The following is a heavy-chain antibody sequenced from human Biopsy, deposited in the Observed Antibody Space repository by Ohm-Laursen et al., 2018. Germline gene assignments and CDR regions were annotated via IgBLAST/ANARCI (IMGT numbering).Heavy chain of an antibody. CDR2: IHHSGST. J-gene: IGHJ6*02. V-gene: IGHV4-4*09. CDR1: GVSITAYY. D-gene: IGHD2-15*01. CDR3: ARMDCSGGSCHYYSYGMDV. Sequence: SDTLSLTCTVSGVSITAYYWGWIRQPPGKGLECIGNIHHSGSTNYNPSLKSRLTISVDTSKNQFSLKLSFVTAADTAVYYCARMDCSGGSCHYYSYGMDVWGQGTTVTVSS.